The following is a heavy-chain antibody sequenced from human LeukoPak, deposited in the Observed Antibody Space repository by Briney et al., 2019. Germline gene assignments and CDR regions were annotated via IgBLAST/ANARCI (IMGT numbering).Heavy chain of an antibody. CDR3: ARQEYDFWSGYLPRYFDY. V-gene: IGHV4-39*01. CDR2: IYYSGST. D-gene: IGHD3-3*01. Sequence: PSETLSLTCTVSGGSISSSSYYWGWIRQPPGKGLEWIGSIYYSGSTYYNPSLKSRVTISVDTSKNQFSLKLGSVTAADTAVYYCARQEYDFWSGYLPRYFDYWGQGTLVTVSS. CDR1: GGSISSSSYY. J-gene: IGHJ4*02.